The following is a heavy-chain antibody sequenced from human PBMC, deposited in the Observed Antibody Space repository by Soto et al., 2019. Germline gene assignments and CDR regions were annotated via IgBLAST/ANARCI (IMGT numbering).Heavy chain of an antibody. D-gene: IGHD4-17*01. J-gene: IGHJ6*02. CDR2: IYHSGTT. V-gene: IGHV4-61*01. CDR3: ARDRYYGDYGYYYYGMDV. Sequence: LSSNCRVVGGTVSSGSYYWSWIRKQPGKGMEWMGYIYHSGTTNYNPSLRSRVTISVDTSKNQFSLKLTSVTAADTAVYYCARDRYYGDYGYYYYGMDVWGQGTTVTVSS. CDR1: GGTVSSGSYY.